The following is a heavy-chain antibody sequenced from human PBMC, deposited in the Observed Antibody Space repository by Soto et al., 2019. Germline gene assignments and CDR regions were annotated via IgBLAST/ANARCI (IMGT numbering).Heavy chain of an antibody. J-gene: IGHJ4*02. CDR1: GYRFSSYG. Sequence: AASVKVSCKASGYRFSSYGISWVRQAPGQGLEWMAWIRPDNGHTFYARNLQGRVTVTTDTSTSTAHMELRNLRSDDTAAYYCARDDRDYCRSSRCPYYDLWGQGTQVTVSS. CDR3: ARDDRDYCRSSRCPYYDL. D-gene: IGHD2-2*01. CDR2: IRPDNGHT. V-gene: IGHV1-18*01.